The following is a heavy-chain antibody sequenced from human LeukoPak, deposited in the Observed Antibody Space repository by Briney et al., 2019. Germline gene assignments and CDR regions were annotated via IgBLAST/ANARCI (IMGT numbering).Heavy chain of an antibody. CDR1: GYTFTSYG. J-gene: IGHJ5*02. D-gene: IGHD2-15*01. V-gene: IGHV1-18*01. CDR3: ARDVYCSGGSCYPRSGWFDP. CDR2: ISAYNGNT. Sequence: GASVKVSCKASGYTFTSYGISWVRQAPGQGLEWMGWISAYNGNTNYAQKLQGRVTMTTDTSTSTAYMELRSLRSDDTAVYYRARDVYCSGGSCYPRSGWFDPWGQGTLVTVSS.